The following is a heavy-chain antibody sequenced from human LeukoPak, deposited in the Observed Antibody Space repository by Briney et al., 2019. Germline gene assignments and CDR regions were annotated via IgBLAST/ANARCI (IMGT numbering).Heavy chain of an antibody. Sequence: ASVKVSCKASGYTFSSHYLHWVRQAPGQGLEWMGMMNPSGGSTNYAQRFQGRVTMTRDTSTSTVYMELSSLRSEDTAIYYCARVPSYCSGTNCYFDSWGQGTLVTASS. CDR3: ARVPSYCSGTNCYFDS. D-gene: IGHD2-2*01. J-gene: IGHJ4*02. CDR1: GYTFSSHY. V-gene: IGHV1-46*01. CDR2: MNPSGGST.